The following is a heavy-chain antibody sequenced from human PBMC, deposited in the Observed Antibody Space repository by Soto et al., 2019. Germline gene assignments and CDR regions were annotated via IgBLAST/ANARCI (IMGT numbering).Heavy chain of an antibody. CDR2: ISGSGGST. J-gene: IGHJ6*02. V-gene: IGHV3-23*01. D-gene: IGHD5-12*01. CDR1: GFTFSSYA. CDR3: AKDQKWLARGRVYGMDV. Sequence: GGSLRLSCAASGFTFSSYAMSWVRQAPGKGLEWVSAISGSGGSTYYAVSVKGRFTISRDNSKNTLYLQMNSLRAEDTAVYYCAKDQKWLARGRVYGMDVWGQGTTVTVSS.